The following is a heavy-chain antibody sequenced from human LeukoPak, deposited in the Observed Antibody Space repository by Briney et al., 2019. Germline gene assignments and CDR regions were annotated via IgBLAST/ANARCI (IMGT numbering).Heavy chain of an antibody. Sequence: GGSLRLSCAASGFTFSSSWMAWVRQAPGKGLEWISYISSSGSSMYYADSVKGRFTISRDNAKNSVYLQMNSLRAEDTAVYYCRACSSTSCYDYWGQGTLVTVSS. D-gene: IGHD2-2*01. V-gene: IGHV3-48*03. CDR3: RACSSTSCYDY. CDR1: GFTFSSSW. CDR2: ISSSGSSM. J-gene: IGHJ4*02.